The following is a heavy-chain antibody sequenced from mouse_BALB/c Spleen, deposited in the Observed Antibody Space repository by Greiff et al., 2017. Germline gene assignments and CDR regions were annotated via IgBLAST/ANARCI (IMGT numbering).Heavy chain of an antibody. CDR1: GYTFTSYY. J-gene: IGHJ4*01. CDR2: INPSNGGT. Sequence: QVQLQQSGAELVKPGASVKLSCKASGYTFTSYYMYWVKQRPGQGLEWIGEINPSNGGTNFNEKFKSKATLTVDKSSSTAYMQLSSLTSEDSAVYYCTRYGNYVRAMDYWGQGTSVTVSS. CDR3: TRYGNYVRAMDY. D-gene: IGHD2-1*01. V-gene: IGHV1S81*02.